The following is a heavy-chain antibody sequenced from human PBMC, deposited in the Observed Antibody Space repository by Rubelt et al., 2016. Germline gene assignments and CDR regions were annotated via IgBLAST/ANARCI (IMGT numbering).Heavy chain of an antibody. CDR3: ARDLRRTTVTTYDAFDI. J-gene: IGHJ3*02. CDR2: IYYSGST. D-gene: IGHD4-17*01. CDR1: GGSISSGGYY. V-gene: IGHV4-31*03. Sequence: QVQLQESGPGLVKPSQTLSLTCTVSGGSISSGGYYWSWIRQHPGKGLEWIGYIYYSGSTYYNPSLKSRVTISGDPSKNQFPLRLGSVTAADTAVYYCARDLRRTTVTTYDAFDIWGQGTMVTVSS.